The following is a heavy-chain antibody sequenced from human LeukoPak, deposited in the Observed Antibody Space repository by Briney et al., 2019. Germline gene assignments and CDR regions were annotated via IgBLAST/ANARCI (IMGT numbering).Heavy chain of an antibody. CDR3: ARDSLSYGLVDWFDP. Sequence: GGPLSFSCAASGFTFSSYTMHGVRHAPGKGLEWVAVISYDGSNKYYADSVKGRFTISRDNSKNTLYLQMNSLRAEDTAVYYCARDSLSYGLVDWFDPWGQGTLVTVSS. V-gene: IGHV3-30-3*01. CDR1: GFTFSSYT. J-gene: IGHJ5*02. D-gene: IGHD5-18*01. CDR2: ISYDGSNK.